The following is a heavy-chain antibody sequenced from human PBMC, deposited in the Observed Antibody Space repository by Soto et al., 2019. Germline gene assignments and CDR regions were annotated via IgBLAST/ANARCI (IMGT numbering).Heavy chain of an antibody. D-gene: IGHD5-12*01. Sequence: SVKVSCKASGGTFSSYAISWVRQAPGQGLEWMGGIIPIFGTANYAQKFQGRVTITADKSTSTAYMELSSLRSEDTAVYYCARDRLGYSGYDYMSRRNTYYYYYGMDVWGQGTTVTVSS. V-gene: IGHV1-69*06. CDR2: IIPIFGTA. CDR3: ARDRLGYSGYDYMSRRNTYYYYYGMDV. CDR1: GGTFSSYA. J-gene: IGHJ6*02.